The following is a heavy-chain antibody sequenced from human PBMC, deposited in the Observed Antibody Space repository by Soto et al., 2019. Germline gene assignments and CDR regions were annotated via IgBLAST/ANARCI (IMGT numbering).Heavy chain of an antibody. CDR1: GGSFSGYY. J-gene: IGHJ3*02. Sequence: SKTLSLTCAVYGGSFSGYYWSWIRQPPGKGLEWIGEINHSGSTNYNPSLKSRVTISVDTSKNQFSLKLSSVTAADTAVYDCARGAPVEYDILTSRSSPHSCDICGHWTMVT. CDR3: ARGAPVEYDILTSRSSPHSCDI. D-gene: IGHD3-9*01. V-gene: IGHV4-34*01. CDR2: INHSGST.